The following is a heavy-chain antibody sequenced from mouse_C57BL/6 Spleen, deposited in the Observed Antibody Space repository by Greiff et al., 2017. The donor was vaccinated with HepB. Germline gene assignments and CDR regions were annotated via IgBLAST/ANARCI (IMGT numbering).Heavy chain of an antibody. CDR1: GYTFTDYE. Sequence: QVQLQQSGAELVRPGASVTLSCKASGYTFTDYEMHWVKQTPVHGLEWIGAIDPETGGTAYNQKFKGKAILTADKSSSTAYMELRSLTSEDSAVYYCTRREGYSNSHFDHWGQGTTLTVSS. V-gene: IGHV1-15*01. CDR2: IDPETGGT. J-gene: IGHJ2*01. D-gene: IGHD2-5*01. CDR3: TRREGYSNSHFDH.